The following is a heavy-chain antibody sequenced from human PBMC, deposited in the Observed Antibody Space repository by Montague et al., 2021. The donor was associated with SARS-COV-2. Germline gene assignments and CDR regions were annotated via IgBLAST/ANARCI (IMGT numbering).Heavy chain of an antibody. CDR3: ARVPLHFDGFDY. V-gene: IGHV4-34*04. Sequence: SETLSLTCAVLGGSLSNNYWTWVRQPPGKGLEWIGEVNQSGGTTHCNPSLRSRATISVDRSNNQVSLTLESVTAADTAVYYCARVPLHFDGFDYWGQGSLVTVSS. D-gene: IGHD3-9*01. CDR2: VNQSGGT. CDR1: GGSLSNNY. J-gene: IGHJ4*02.